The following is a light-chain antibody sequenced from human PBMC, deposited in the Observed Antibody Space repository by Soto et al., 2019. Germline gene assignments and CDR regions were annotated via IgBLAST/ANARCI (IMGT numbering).Light chain of an antibody. CDR2: GAS. V-gene: IGKV3-20*01. Sequence: EIVLTQSPGTLSLSPGERATLSCRASQSVSNNYLAWYQQKPGQAPRLLIYGASNRATGIPDRFSGSGSGTDFTLTISRLEPEDFAVYYCHQYNKWPPITFGQGTRMEIK. J-gene: IGKJ5*01. CDR1: QSVSNNY. CDR3: HQYNKWPPIT.